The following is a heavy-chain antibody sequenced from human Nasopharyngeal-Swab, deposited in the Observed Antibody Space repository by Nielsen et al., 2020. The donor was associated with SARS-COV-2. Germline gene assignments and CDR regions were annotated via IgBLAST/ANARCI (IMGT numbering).Heavy chain of an antibody. Sequence: GESLKISCAASGFNFRDYSMNWVRQAPGKGLEWVSSIGRYGTDIFHADSVKGRFSVFRDAANKSIYLQMRSLRAEDTAVYYCARGTVFGVANGMDVWGQGTTVTVSS. V-gene: IGHV3-21*01. D-gene: IGHD3-3*01. CDR2: IGRYGTDI. CDR3: ARGTVFGVANGMDV. J-gene: IGHJ6*02. CDR1: GFNFRDYS.